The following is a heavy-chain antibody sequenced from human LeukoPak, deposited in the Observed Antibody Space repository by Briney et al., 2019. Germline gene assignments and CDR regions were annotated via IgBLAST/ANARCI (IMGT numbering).Heavy chain of an antibody. D-gene: IGHD6-13*01. J-gene: IGHJ4*02. CDR3: AGDHSSSSSIDY. Sequence: GGSLRLSCAASGFTFSSYGMSWVRQAPGKGLEWVSAISGSGGSTYYADSVKGRFTISRDNAKNSLYLQMNSLRAEDTAVYYCAGDHSSSSSIDYWGQGTLVTVSS. CDR2: ISGSGGST. V-gene: IGHV3-23*01. CDR1: GFTFSSYG.